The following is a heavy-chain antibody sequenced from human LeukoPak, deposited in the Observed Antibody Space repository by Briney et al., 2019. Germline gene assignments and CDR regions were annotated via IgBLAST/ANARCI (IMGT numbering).Heavy chain of an antibody. J-gene: IGHJ4*02. CDR2: IYYSGST. V-gene: IGHV4-39*07. D-gene: IGHD3-9*01. CDR3: AREGSLRYFDWLLLN. CDR1: GGSISSSSYY. Sequence: SETLSLTCTVSGGSISSSSYYWGWIRQPPGKGLEWIGSIYYSGSTYYNPSLKSRVTISVDTSKNQFSLKLSSVTAADTAVYYCAREGSLRYFDWLLLNWGQGTLVTVSS.